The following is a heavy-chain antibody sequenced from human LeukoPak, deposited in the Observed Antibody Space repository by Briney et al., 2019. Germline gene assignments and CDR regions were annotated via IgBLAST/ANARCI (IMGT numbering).Heavy chain of an antibody. D-gene: IGHD1-1*01. CDR3: AKAPFGTTWDWEY. Sequence: SETLSLTCAVYGGSFSGYYWSWIRQPPGKGLEWIGEINHSGSTNYNPSLKSRVTISVDTSKNQFSLKLGSVTAADTAVYYCAKAPFGTTWDWEYWGQGTLVTVSS. CDR2: INHSGST. J-gene: IGHJ4*02. CDR1: GGSFSGYY. V-gene: IGHV4-34*01.